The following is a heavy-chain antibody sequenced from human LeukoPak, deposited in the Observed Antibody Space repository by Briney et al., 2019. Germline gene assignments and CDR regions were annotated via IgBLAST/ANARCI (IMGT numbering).Heavy chain of an antibody. Sequence: PGGSLRLSCAASGFTFSNYSMNWVRQAPGKGLEWGSSISSSSSYIYYADSVKGRFTISRDNAKNSLYLQMNSLRAEDTAVYYCARGIENLGRLWYDSSEKEVNLFDYWGQGTLVTVSS. CDR3: ARGIENLGRLWYDSSEKEVNLFDY. D-gene: IGHD3-22*01. V-gene: IGHV3-21*01. CDR2: ISSSSSYI. J-gene: IGHJ4*02. CDR1: GFTFSNYS.